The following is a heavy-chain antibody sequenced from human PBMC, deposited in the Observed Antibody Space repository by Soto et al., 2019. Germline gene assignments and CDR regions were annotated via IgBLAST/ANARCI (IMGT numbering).Heavy chain of an antibody. CDR3: ARHAFGSGFYYGMGV. D-gene: IGHD3-10*01. J-gene: IGHJ6*02. Sequence: QVQLQESGPGLVKPSETLSLTCTVSGDSITSYYWSWIRQPPGKGLELLGYIYYTGSTTYNPSLKSRVTISLDTSKDQFSLKPNPVTAADTAVYYCARHAFGSGFYYGMGVWGQGTTVTVSS. CDR1: GDSITSYY. CDR2: IYYTGST. V-gene: IGHV4-59*08.